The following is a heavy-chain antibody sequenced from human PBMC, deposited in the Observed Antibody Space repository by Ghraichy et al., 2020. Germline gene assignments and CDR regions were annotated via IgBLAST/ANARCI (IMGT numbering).Heavy chain of an antibody. CDR1: GGSISSYY. V-gene: IGHV4-59*01. CDR3: ARGLNSGHYYYYYYMDV. J-gene: IGHJ6*03. Sequence: SETLSLTCTVSGGSISSYYWNWIRQPPGRGLEWIGYIYYNGNTNYNPSLKSRVTISKDTSNNQFSLSLSSVTAADTAVYYCARGLNSGHYYYYYYMDVWGKGTTVTVSS. D-gene: IGHD1-26*01. CDR2: IYYNGNT.